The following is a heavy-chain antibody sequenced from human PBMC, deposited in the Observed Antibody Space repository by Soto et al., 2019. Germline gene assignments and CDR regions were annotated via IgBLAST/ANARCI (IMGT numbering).Heavy chain of an antibody. V-gene: IGHV3-30*18. Sequence: WSLRLSCAPSGFSFSDCGMHWVRQAPGKGLEWVAVISYDGSNKYYADSVKGRFTISRDNSKNTMYLQMNTLRAEDTALYYCSKDNADTYESGRATPGYYNGMDVCGQGTTVTVYS. CDR1: GFSFSDCG. J-gene: IGHJ6*02. D-gene: IGHD3-22*01. CDR2: ISYDGSNK. CDR3: SKDNADTYESGRATPGYYNGMDV.